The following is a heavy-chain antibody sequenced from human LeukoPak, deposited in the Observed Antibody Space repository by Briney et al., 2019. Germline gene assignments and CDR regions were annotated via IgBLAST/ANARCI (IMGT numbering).Heavy chain of an antibody. J-gene: IGHJ5*02. V-gene: IGHV4-59*01. CDR3: AREGGPHYYDSRGKNWFVP. CDR1: GGSISSYY. Sequence: SETLSLTCTVSGGSISSYYWSWIWQPPGKGLEWIGYIYYSGSTNYNPSLKSRVAISVDTSKNQFSLKLSSVTAADTAVYYCAREGGPHYYDSRGKNWFVPWGERTVVSVSS. D-gene: IGHD3-22*01. CDR2: IYYSGST.